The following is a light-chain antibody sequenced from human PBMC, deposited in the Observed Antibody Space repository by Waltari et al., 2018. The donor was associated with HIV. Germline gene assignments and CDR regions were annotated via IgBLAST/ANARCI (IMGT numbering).Light chain of an antibody. Sequence: QSALTQPPSASGSPGQSVTISCTGTSSDIGAYNYVAWYQQHPGRAPKLLLYDVNQRPSGVPCRFSGSKSGNRASLTVSGLQPDDEADYYCSSYAGSNNLLFGGGTKLTVL. CDR3: SSYAGSNNLL. CDR1: SSDIGAYNY. CDR2: DVN. J-gene: IGLJ2*01. V-gene: IGLV2-8*01.